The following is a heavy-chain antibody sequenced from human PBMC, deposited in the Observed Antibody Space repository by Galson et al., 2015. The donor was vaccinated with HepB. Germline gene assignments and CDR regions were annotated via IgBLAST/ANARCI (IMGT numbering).Heavy chain of an antibody. Sequence: SLRLSCAASGFSFNIYSMNWVRQAPGRGLEWVSYISSSSITKYYADSVKGRFTISRDNTENTLYLHMNSLRAEDTAVYHCARDYVDSSGYFYVGFDYWGQGALVTVPS. D-gene: IGHD3-22*01. CDR1: GFSFNIYS. V-gene: IGHV3-48*04. CDR3: ARDYVDSSGYFYVGFDY. J-gene: IGHJ4*02. CDR2: ISSSSITK.